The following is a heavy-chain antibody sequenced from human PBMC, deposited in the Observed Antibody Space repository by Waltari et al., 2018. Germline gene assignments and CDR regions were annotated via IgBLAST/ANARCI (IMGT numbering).Heavy chain of an antibody. V-gene: IGHV1-2*06. J-gene: IGHJ4*02. CDR2: INPNSGDT. CDR1: GYTVTDFF. CDR3: ARSGGGTTTFGVAE. Sequence: QVQLVQSGAEVKKPGASVKVSCKASGYTVTDFFIHWVRQAPGQGLEWMGRINPNSGDTSYAQIFQGRVTMTGDTSINTAYMEFAGLRSDDTAIYYCARSGGGTTTFGVAEWGQGSLVTVSS. D-gene: IGHD3-3*01.